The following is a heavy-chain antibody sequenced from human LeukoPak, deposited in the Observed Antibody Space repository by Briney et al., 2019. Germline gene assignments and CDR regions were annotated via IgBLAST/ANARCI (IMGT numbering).Heavy chain of an antibody. CDR3: ARDLVGAIDY. CDR2: ISSNGVST. CDR1: GFTFSSYA. V-gene: IGHV3-64*01. J-gene: IGHJ4*02. D-gene: IGHD1-26*01. Sequence: GGSLRLSCAASGFTFSSYAMHWVRQAPGKGLEYVSAISSNGVSTYYANSVKGRFTISRDNSKNTLYLQMGSLRAEDMAVYYCARDLVGAIDYWGQGTLVTVSS.